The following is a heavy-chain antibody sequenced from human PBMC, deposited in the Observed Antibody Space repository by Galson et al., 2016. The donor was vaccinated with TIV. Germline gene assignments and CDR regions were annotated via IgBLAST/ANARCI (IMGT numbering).Heavy chain of an antibody. CDR1: GASVSSDAYH. V-gene: IGHV4-61*08. D-gene: IGHD2-21*01. Sequence: SETLSLTCSVSGASVSSDAYHWSWIRQPPGKGLEWLGKADGGTINYNPSLTSRLTISTDTSKNEFSLRLTSVTAADTAAYICVTYYVGRGGEGYWDQGMLVTGST. J-gene: IGHJ4*02. CDR3: VTYYVGRGGEGY. CDR2: ADGGTI.